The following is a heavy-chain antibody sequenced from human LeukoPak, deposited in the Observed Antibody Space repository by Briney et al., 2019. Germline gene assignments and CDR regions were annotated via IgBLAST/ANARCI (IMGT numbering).Heavy chain of an antibody. Sequence: SETLSLTCTVSGGSISSYYWSWIRQPPGKGLEWIGYIYYSGSTNYNPSLKSRVTISVDTSKNQFSLKLSSVTAADTAVYYRARHSLATPSFDYWGQGTLVTVSS. CDR1: GGSISSYY. D-gene: IGHD2-15*01. V-gene: IGHV4-59*08. CDR2: IYYSGST. CDR3: ARHSLATPSFDY. J-gene: IGHJ4*02.